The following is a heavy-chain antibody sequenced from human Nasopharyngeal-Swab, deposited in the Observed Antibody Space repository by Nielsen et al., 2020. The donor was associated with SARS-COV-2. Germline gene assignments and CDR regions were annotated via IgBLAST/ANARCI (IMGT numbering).Heavy chain of an antibody. J-gene: IGHJ5*02. CDR2: ISAYNGNT. CDR3: ARVPDRDFWSGYYSSSWFDP. V-gene: IGHV1-18*04. CDR1: GYTFTSYG. Sequence: ASVKVSCKASGYTFTSYGISWVRQAPGQGLEWMGWISAYNGNTNYAQKLQGRVTMTTDTSTSTAYMELRSLRSDDTAVYYCARVPDRDFWSGYYSSSWFDPWGQGTLVTVSS. D-gene: IGHD3-3*01.